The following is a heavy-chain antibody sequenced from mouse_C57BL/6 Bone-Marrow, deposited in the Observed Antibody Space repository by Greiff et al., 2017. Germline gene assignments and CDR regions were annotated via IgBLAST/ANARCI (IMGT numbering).Heavy chain of an antibody. Sequence: VQLQQSVAELVRPGASVKLSCTASGFNIKNTYMHWVKQRPEQGLEWIGRIDPANGNTKYAPKFQGKATITVDKSSNTAYLQLSSLTSEDAAIYYCAGTYEGNWGFAYWGQGTLVTVSA. J-gene: IGHJ3*01. D-gene: IGHD2-10*01. CDR3: AGTYEGNWGFAY. CDR1: GFNIKNTY. CDR2: IDPANGNT. V-gene: IGHV14-3*01.